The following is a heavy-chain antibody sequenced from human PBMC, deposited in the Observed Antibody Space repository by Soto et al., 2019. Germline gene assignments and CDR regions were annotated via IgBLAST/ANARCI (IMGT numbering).Heavy chain of an antibody. J-gene: IGHJ6*02. Sequence: GTLRLAGSASGSTFSSYGMHGVRQAPGKGLEWVAVISYDGSNKYYADSVKGRFTISRDNSKNTLYLQMNSLRAEDTAVYYCAKGEYSSSWYGSYYYGMDVWGQGTTVTVSS. CDR1: GSTFSSYG. CDR2: ISYDGSNK. CDR3: AKGEYSSSWYGSYYYGMDV. V-gene: IGHV3-30*18. D-gene: IGHD6-13*01.